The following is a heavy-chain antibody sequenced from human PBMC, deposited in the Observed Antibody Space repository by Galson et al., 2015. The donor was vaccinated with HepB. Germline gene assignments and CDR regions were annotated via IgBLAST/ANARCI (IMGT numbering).Heavy chain of an antibody. V-gene: IGHV3-15*07. CDR1: GFTFSNAW. D-gene: IGHD2-2*01. J-gene: IGHJ4*02. CDR3: TTGFLVVVPAAPMS. Sequence: SLRLSCAASGFTFSNAWMNWVRQAPGKGLEWVGRIKSKTDGGTTDYAAPVKGRFTISRDDSKNTLYLQMNSLKTEDTAVYYCTTGFLVVVPAAPMSWGQGTLVTVSS. CDR2: IKSKTDGGTT.